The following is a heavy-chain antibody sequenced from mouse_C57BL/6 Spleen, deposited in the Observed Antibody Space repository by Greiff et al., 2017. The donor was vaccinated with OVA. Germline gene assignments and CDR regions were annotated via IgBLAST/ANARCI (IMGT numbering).Heavy chain of an antibody. Sequence: QVQLKESGPELVKPGASVKISCKASGYAFSSSWMNWVKQRPGKGLEWIGRIYPGDGDTNYNGKFKGKATLTADKSSSTAYMQLSSLTSEDSAVYFCARWHEGFDYWGQGTTLTVSS. CDR3: ARWHEGFDY. V-gene: IGHV1-82*01. CDR2: IYPGDGDT. J-gene: IGHJ2*01. CDR1: GYAFSSSW.